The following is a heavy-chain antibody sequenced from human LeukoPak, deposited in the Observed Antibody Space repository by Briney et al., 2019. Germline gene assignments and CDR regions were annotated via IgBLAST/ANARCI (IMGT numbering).Heavy chain of an antibody. Sequence: ASVKVSCKASGGTFSNYAISWVRQAPGQGPEWMGGIIPIFGTPNYAQKFQGRVTITADESTSTAYMELSGLRSEGTAVYYCARDPVPASYLYYYYGMDVWGQGTTVTVSS. V-gene: IGHV1-69*13. CDR2: IIPIFGTP. CDR1: GGTFSNYA. CDR3: ARDPVPASYLYYYYGMDV. D-gene: IGHD2-2*01. J-gene: IGHJ6*02.